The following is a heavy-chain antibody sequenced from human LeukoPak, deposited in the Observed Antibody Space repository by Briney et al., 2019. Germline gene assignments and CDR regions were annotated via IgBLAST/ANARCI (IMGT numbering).Heavy chain of an antibody. D-gene: IGHD3-22*01. CDR1: GGSISSGGYY. V-gene: IGHV4-31*03. CDR2: IYYSGST. CDR3: ARLVPYYYDSSGPTPRYYFDY. J-gene: IGHJ4*02. Sequence: SETLSLTCTVSGGSISSGGYYWSWIRQHPGKGLEWIGYIYYSGSTYYNPSLKSRVTISVDTSKNQFSLKLSSVTAADTAVYYCARLVPYYYDSSGPTPRYYFDYWGQGTLVTVSS.